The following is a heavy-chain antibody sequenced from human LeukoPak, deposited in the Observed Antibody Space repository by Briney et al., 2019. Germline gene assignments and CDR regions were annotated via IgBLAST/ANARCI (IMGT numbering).Heavy chain of an antibody. J-gene: IGHJ3*02. CDR2: IKPDGSQI. CDR1: GFTFSTYW. Sequence: GGSLRLSCAASGFTFSTYWMTWVRQAPGKGLEWVANIKPDGSQIYYVDSVKGRFTISRDNAKKSLYLQMNSLRAEDTAVYYCARDSGVGPCLFCSGFDIWGQGTMVTVSS. V-gene: IGHV3-7*01. D-gene: IGHD2-15*01. CDR3: ARDSGVGPCLFCSGFDI.